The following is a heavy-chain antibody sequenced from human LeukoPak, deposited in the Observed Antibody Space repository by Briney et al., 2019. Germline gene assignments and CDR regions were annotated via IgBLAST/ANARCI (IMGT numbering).Heavy chain of an antibody. Sequence: SETLSLTCTASGGSISSGNYYWNWIRQPAGKGLEWIGRIYSSGNTYYNSSLKSRATISLDTSKKQFSLNLFSVTAADTAMYYCTRANGYGLIDYWGQGTLVTVSS. CDR2: IYSSGNT. J-gene: IGHJ4*02. CDR3: TRANGYGLIDY. D-gene: IGHD3-10*01. CDR1: GGSISSGNYY. V-gene: IGHV4-61*02.